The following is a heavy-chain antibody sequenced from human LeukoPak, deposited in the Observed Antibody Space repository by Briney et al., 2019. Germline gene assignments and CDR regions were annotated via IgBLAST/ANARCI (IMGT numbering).Heavy chain of an antibody. CDR1: GFSFGTYA. D-gene: IGHD2-8*01. CDR2: TSEGSSNL. J-gene: IGHJ6*03. CDR3: ARVVPMVQYYNSCMDV. Sequence: GGSLRLSCAASGFSFGTYAMNWVRQAPGKGLEWIAYTSEGSSNLQYAGSVKGRFTISKDNAKGSLYLQMNSLRAEDTAVYYCARVVPMVQYYNSCMDVWGKGTTVTVSS. V-gene: IGHV3-48*01.